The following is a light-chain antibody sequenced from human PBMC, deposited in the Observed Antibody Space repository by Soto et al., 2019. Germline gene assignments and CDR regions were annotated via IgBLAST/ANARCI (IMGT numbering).Light chain of an antibody. CDR1: QSVNSDY. J-gene: IGKJ5*01. V-gene: IGKV3-20*01. CDR3: HHYGGSPIT. Sequence: IVLAQSRGTLSLSPGERATLSCRASQSVNSDYLGWFQQKPGQAPRLLIYGASTRATGIPDRFSGSGSGTDFTLTISRLEPEDFAVYYCHHYGGSPITFGQGTRLEIK. CDR2: GAS.